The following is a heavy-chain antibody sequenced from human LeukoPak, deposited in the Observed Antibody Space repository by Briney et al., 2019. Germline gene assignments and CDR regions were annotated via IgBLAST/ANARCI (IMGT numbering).Heavy chain of an antibody. CDR3: AIYGSGSYYNRSDY. V-gene: IGHV1-69*13. D-gene: IGHD3-10*01. J-gene: IGHJ4*02. Sequence: ASVKVSCKASGGTFSSYAISWVRQAPGQGLEWMGGIIPIFGTANYAQKFQGRVTITADESTSTAYMELSSLRSEDTAVYYCAIYGSGSYYNRSDYWGQGTLVTVSS. CDR1: GGTFSSYA. CDR2: IIPIFGTA.